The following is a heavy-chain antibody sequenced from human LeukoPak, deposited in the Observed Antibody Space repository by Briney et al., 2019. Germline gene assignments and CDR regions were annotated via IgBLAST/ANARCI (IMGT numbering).Heavy chain of an antibody. J-gene: IGHJ4*02. CDR1: GGSISSSSYY. Sequence: SETLSLTCTVSGGSISSSSYYWGWIRQPPGKGLEWIGSIYYSGSTYYNPSLKSRVTISVDTSKNQFSLKLSSVTAADTAVYYCARHLRSSGRPYCFDYWGQGTLVTVSS. V-gene: IGHV4-39*01. CDR2: IYYSGST. D-gene: IGHD6-19*01. CDR3: ARHLRSSGRPYCFDY.